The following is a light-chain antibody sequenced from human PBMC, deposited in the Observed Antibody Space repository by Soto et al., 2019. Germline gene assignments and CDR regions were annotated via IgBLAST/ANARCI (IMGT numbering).Light chain of an antibody. CDR3: QQLKSYPRT. CDR1: QCITNY. CDR2: AAS. J-gene: IGKJ2*01. V-gene: IGKV1-9*01. Sequence: DIQLTQSPSFLSASIRDIVTITCRASQCITNYLAWYQQKPGKAPKLLIYAASTLQSGVPSRFSGSGSWTEFTLTITSLQPEDFATYYCQQLKSYPRTFGQGTKLEI.